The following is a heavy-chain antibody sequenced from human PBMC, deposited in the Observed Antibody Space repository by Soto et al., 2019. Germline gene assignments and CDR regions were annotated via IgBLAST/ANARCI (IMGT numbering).Heavy chain of an antibody. D-gene: IGHD6-13*01. CDR2: IYYRGNT. Sequence: QVQLQESGPGLVKPSETLSLTCTVSGDSISPYFWSWIRQPPGKGLEFIAYIYYRGNTVYNPSLKSRATISVDTSKNQFSLTLSSVTAADTAMYYCARHQLHTCWSSPFDLWGQGTMVTVSS. CDR3: ARHQLHTCWSSPFDL. V-gene: IGHV4-59*08. CDR1: GDSISPYF. J-gene: IGHJ3*01.